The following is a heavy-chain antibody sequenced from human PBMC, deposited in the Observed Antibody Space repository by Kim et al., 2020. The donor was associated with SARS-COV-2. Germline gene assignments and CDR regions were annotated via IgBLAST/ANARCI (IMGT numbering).Heavy chain of an antibody. D-gene: IGHD1-1*01. CDR1: GFTFSSYW. V-gene: IGHV3-7*04. CDR2: IKQDGSEK. J-gene: IGHJ4*02. CDR3: ARGGSIHGRFDY. Sequence: GGSLRLSCAASGFTFSSYWMSWVRQAPGKGLEWVAKIKQDGSEKYYVDSVKGRFTISRDNAKNSLYVQMNSLRAEDMAVYYCARGGSIHGRFDYWGQGTLVTVSS.